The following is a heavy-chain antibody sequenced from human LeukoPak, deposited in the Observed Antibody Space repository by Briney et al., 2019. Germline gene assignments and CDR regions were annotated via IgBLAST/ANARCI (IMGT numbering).Heavy chain of an antibody. J-gene: IGHJ4*02. CDR2: INPSGGST. CDR1: GYTFTSYY. CDR3: ARDGGGGRYEDYFDY. V-gene: IGHV1-46*01. Sequence: GASVKVSCKASGYTFTSYYMHWVRQAPGQGLEWMGIINPSGGSTSYAQKFQGRVTMTRDTSTSTVYMELSSLRSEDTAVYYCARDGGGGRYEDYFDYWGQGTLVTVSS. D-gene: IGHD3-16*01.